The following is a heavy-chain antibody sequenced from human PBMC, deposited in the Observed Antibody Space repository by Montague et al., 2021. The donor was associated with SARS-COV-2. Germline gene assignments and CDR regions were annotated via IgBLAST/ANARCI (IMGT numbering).Heavy chain of an antibody. CDR2: TYYGSSWNT. Sequence: CAISGDSVSRNNPAWNWIGQSPSRGLEWLGRTYYGSSWNTYYAVSVKSRITISPDTSKNQFSLHLNSVTPEDTAVYYCARGWNYAFDIWSQGTMVTVSS. J-gene: IGHJ3*02. V-gene: IGHV6-1*01. CDR3: ARGWNYAFDI. CDR1: GDSVSRNNPA. D-gene: IGHD1-7*01.